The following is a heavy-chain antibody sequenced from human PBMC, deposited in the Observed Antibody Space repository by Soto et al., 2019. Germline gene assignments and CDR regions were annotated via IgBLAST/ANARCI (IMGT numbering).Heavy chain of an antibody. CDR1: GGTFSSYA. CDR2: IIPIFGTA. Sequence: QVQLVQSGAEVKKPGSSVKVSCKASGGTFSSYAISWVRQAPGQGLEWMGGIIPIFGTANYAQKFQGRVTITADESTSTAYMELSSLRYEDTAVYYCARSPYCSGGSCSSGTMYYFDYWGQGTLVTVSS. V-gene: IGHV1-69*12. J-gene: IGHJ4*02. D-gene: IGHD2-15*01. CDR3: ARSPYCSGGSCSSGTMYYFDY.